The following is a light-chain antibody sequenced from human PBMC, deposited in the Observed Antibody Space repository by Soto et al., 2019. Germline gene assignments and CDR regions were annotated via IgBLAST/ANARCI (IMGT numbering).Light chain of an antibody. CDR1: KGISHN. CDR3: LQYDSYPYT. Sequence: DIQMTQSPSSLSASIGDTVTITCRASKGISHNLACLQQRPGTAPISLIYGASTLQPGAPSKFSAGGSGTDFNLSIRGLQPEDFATYYCLQYDSYPYTFGQGTKVEIK. J-gene: IGKJ2*01. V-gene: IGKV1-16*02. CDR2: GAS.